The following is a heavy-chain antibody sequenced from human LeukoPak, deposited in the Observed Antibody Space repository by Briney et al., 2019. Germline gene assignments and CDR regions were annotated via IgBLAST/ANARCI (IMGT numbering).Heavy chain of an antibody. CDR1: GYTFTSYG. Sequence: ASVKVSCKASGYTFTSYGISGVRQAPGQGLEWMGWISAYNGNTNYAKKLQGRVTMTTDTSTSTAYMELRSLRSDDTAVYYCARDKLEDYVWGSYSSGGGHMDVWGKGTTVTVSS. D-gene: IGHD3-16*01. CDR3: ARDKLEDYVWGSYSSGGGHMDV. V-gene: IGHV1-18*01. CDR2: ISAYNGNT. J-gene: IGHJ6*03.